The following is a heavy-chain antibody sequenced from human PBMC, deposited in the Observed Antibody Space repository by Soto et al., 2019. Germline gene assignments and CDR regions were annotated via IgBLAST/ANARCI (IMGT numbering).Heavy chain of an antibody. CDR2: IYYSGST. CDR1: GDSMSSYY. CDR3: ARAKSNYQTFDH. D-gene: IGHD4-4*01. Sequence: PSETLSFTCTVSGDSMSSYYWSWIRQPPGKGLEWIGYIYYSGSTTYNPSPRSRVTMSVDTSKNQFSLRLSSVTAADTAVYYCARAKSNYQTFDHWGQGSQVTVSS. J-gene: IGHJ4*02. V-gene: IGHV4-59*01.